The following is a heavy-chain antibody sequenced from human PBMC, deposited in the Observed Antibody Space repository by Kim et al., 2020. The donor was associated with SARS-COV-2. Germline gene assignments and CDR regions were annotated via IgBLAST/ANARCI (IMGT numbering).Heavy chain of an antibody. D-gene: IGHD3-9*01. V-gene: IGHV1-69*13. J-gene: IGHJ4*02. CDR2: IIPIFGTA. Sequence: SVKVSCKASGGTFSSYAISWVRQAPGQGLEWMGGIIPIFGTANYAQKFQGRVTITADESTSTAYMELSSLRSEDTAVYYCASAFNDILTGYSLRGGRYFDYWGQGTLVTVSS. CDR3: ASAFNDILTGYSLRGGRYFDY. CDR1: GGTFSSYA.